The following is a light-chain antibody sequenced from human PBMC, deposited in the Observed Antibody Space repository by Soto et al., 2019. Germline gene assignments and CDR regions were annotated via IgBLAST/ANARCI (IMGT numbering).Light chain of an antibody. CDR1: HSDVGSYNL. J-gene: IGLJ1*01. CDR2: EVS. V-gene: IGLV2-23*02. CDR3: CSNAGSTTQTYV. Sequence: QSVLTQPASVSGSPGQSITISCTGTHSDVGSYNLVSWYQQHPGKAPKVIIYEVSERPSGVSDRFSGSKSGNTASLMISGLQAEDEADYYSCSNAGSTTQTYVFGSGTKVPVL.